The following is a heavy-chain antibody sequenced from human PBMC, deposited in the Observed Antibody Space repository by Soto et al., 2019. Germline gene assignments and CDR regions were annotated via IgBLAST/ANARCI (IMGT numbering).Heavy chain of an antibody. V-gene: IGHV1-3*01. J-gene: IGHJ4*02. D-gene: IGHD3-16*01. CDR2: INAGNGNT. CDR3: ARGEFLSYDDY. Sequence: QVQLVQSGAEVKKPGASVKVSCKASGYTFTSYAMHWVRQAPGQRLEWMGWINAGNGNTKYSQKFQGRVTITRDTSASTAYMQLSSLRSEDTAAYYCARGEFLSYDDYWGQGTLVTVSS. CDR1: GYTFTSYA.